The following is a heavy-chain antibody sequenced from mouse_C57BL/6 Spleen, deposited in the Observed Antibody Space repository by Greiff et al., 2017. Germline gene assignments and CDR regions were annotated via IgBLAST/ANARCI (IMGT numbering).Heavy chain of an antibody. CDR3: AKSSYKDAMDY. CDR1: GYTFTSYW. D-gene: IGHD1-1*01. Sequence: VKLQQPGAELVKPGASVTLSCKASGYTFTSYWMHWVKQRPGRGLEWIGRIDPNSGGTKYNEKFKSKATLTVDKHSSTAYMQLSSLTSEDSAVYYCAKSSYKDAMDYWGQGTSVTVSS. J-gene: IGHJ4*01. CDR2: IDPNSGGT. V-gene: IGHV1-72*01.